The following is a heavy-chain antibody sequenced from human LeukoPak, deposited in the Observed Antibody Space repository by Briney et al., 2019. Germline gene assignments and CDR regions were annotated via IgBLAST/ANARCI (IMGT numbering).Heavy chain of an antibody. CDR1: XGSIXNTNW. Sequence: SETLSLTCGVSXGSIXNTNWWSWVXQPXXXXLXWIGEISLTGLTHYNPSLESRVTVSLGKSKNQLSLNLTSVTAADTVVYYCSRENGAFSPFGYWGQGILVTV. CDR3: SRENGAFSPFGY. J-gene: IGHJ4*02. D-gene: IGHD2-8*01. CDR2: ISLTGLT. V-gene: IGHV4-4*02.